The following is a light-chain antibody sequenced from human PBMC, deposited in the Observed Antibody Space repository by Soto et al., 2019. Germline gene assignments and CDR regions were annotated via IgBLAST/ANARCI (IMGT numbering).Light chain of an antibody. Sequence: ELVMTQSPATLSVSPGDRATLSCRASQSVSSNLAWYQQKPGQAPRPLIYGASTRATGIPARFSGSGSGTEFTLTISSLLSEDFAVYYCQQYNNWPRGYTFGQGTKLEIK. V-gene: IGKV3-15*01. CDR1: QSVSSN. J-gene: IGKJ2*01. CDR2: GAS. CDR3: QQYNNWPRGYT.